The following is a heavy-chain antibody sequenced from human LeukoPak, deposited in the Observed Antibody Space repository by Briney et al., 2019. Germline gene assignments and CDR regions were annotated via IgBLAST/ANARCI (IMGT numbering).Heavy chain of an antibody. Sequence: GASVKVSCKTSGYTFTIHHIQWVRQAPGQGLEWMGWINTNSGGTIYSQKFQGRITMTRDPSITTAYMELSSLRSDDTAVYYCASLKWAGWGQGTLVTVSS. D-gene: IGHD1-26*01. V-gene: IGHV1-2*02. CDR2: INTNSGGT. CDR3: ASLKWAG. J-gene: IGHJ4*02. CDR1: GYTFTIHH.